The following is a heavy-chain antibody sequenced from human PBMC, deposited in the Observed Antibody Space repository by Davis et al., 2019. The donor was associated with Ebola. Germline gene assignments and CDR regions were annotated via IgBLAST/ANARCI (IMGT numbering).Heavy chain of an antibody. Sequence: GESLKISCAASGFRSRDHHMDWVRQAPGKGLEWVANIKQDGSETYYVDSVKGRFTISRDNAKNSLYLQMNSLRAEDTAVYYCARDLPWDIVVVVAASPFDYWGQGTLVTVSS. CDR1: GFRSRDHH. J-gene: IGHJ4*02. CDR3: ARDLPWDIVVVVAASPFDY. CDR2: IKQDGSET. V-gene: IGHV3-7*03. D-gene: IGHD2-15*01.